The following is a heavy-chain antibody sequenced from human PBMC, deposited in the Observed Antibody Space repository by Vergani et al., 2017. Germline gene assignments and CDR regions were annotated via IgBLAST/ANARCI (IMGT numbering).Heavy chain of an antibody. CDR3: ARVSCGGDCYSAFDY. J-gene: IGHJ4*02. Sequence: EVQLLESGGGLVQPGGSLRLSCAASGFTFSSYSMNWVRQAPGKGLEWVSSISSSSSYIYYADSVKGRFTISRDNAKNSLYLQMNSLRAEDTAVYYCARVSCGGDCYSAFDYWGQGTLVTVSS. V-gene: IGHV3-21*04. D-gene: IGHD2-21*02. CDR1: GFTFSSYS. CDR2: ISSSSSYI.